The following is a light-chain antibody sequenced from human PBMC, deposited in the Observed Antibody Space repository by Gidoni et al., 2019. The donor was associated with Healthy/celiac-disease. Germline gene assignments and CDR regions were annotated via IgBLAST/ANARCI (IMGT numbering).Light chain of an antibody. V-gene: IGKV1-33*01. CDR1: QDISNY. CDR3: QQYDNLPPFT. J-gene: IGKJ3*01. Sequence: DIQMTQSPSSLSASVGDRVTITCQASQDISNYLNWNQQKPGKAPKLLIYDASNLETGVPSRFSGSGSGTDFTFTISSLQHEDIATYYCQQYDNLPPFTFGPGTKVDIK. CDR2: DAS.